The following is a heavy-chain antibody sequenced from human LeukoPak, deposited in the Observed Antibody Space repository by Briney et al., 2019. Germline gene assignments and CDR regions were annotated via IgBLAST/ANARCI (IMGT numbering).Heavy chain of an antibody. CDR1: GFTFTNYG. CDR2: IWNDGSNK. V-gene: IGHV3-33*08. Sequence: GGSLRLSCAASGFTFTNYGMHWVRQAPGKGLEWVAVIWNDGSNKYYADSVKGRFTISRDNSKNTLYLQMNSLRVEDMAVYYCARPSGTWGAFDIWGQGTMVTVSS. CDR3: ARPSGTWGAFDI. J-gene: IGHJ3*02. D-gene: IGHD1-26*01.